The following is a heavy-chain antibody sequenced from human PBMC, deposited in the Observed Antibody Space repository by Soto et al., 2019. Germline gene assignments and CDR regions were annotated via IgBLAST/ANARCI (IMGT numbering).Heavy chain of an antibody. CDR1: RFAFSSYA. V-gene: IGHV3-23*01. J-gene: IGHJ4*02. Sequence: GGSLRLSCAASRFAFSSYAMSWVRQAPGKGLEWVSAISGSGGSTYYADSVKGRFTISRDNFKNTLYLQMNSLRAEDTAVYYCAKDSEVYGDYYFDYWGQGTLVTVSS. CDR3: AKDSEVYGDYYFDY. CDR2: ISGSGGST. D-gene: IGHD4-17*01.